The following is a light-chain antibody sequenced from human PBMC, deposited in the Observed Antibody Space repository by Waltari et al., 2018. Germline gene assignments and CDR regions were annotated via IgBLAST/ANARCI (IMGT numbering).Light chain of an antibody. CDR3: CSYAGSKV. CDR2: GGS. V-gene: IGLV2-23*01. Sequence: QSALTQPASVSGSPGQSITISCTGTSSDVGSYNLVSLYQQHPGKAPKPMIYGGSKRPLGVSNRFSGSKSGNTASLTISGLQAEDEADYYCCSYAGSKVFGGGTKLTVL. CDR1: SSDVGSYNL. J-gene: IGLJ3*02.